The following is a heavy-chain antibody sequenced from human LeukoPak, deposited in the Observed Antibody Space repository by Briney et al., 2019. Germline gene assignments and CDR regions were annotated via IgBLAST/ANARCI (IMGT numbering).Heavy chain of an antibody. V-gene: IGHV3-30-3*01. CDR3: AREDGDLPDY. D-gene: IGHD4-17*01. CDR2: MSYDGNNK. Sequence: PGRSLRLSCAASGFTFSTYAMHWVRQAPGKGLEWVAAMSYDGNNKYYVDSVKGRFTISRDNSKNTLYLQMTSLRPEDTAVYYCAREDGDLPDYWGQGTLVTVSS. J-gene: IGHJ4*02. CDR1: GFTFSTYA.